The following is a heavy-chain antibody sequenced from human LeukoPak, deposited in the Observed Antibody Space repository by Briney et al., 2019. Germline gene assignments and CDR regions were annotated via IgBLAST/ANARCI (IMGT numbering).Heavy chain of an antibody. CDR1: GFSLSNARVG. CDR3: ARITGYCSGGSCRYFDY. Sequence: ESGPVLVKPTETLTPTCTVSGFSLSNARVGVCWIRQPPGKALESLAHIFSNDEKSYSTSLKSRLTISKDTSKSQVVLTMTNMDPVDTATYYCARITGYCSGGSCRYFDYWGQGTLVTVSS. CDR2: IFSNDEK. J-gene: IGHJ4*02. D-gene: IGHD2-15*01. V-gene: IGHV2-26*01.